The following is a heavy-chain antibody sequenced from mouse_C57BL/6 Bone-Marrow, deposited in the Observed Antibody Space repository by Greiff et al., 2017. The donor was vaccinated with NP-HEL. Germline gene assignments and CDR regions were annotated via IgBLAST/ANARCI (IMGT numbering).Heavy chain of an antibody. CDR3: TAGNWYFDF. V-gene: IGHV6-3*01. J-gene: IGHJ1*03. CDR1: GFTFSNYW. CDR2: IRLKSDNYAT. Sequence: EVKVEESGGGLVQPGGSMKLSCVASGFTFSNYWMNWVRQSPEKGLEWVAQIRLKSDNYATHYAESVKGRFTISRDDSKSSVYLQMNNLRAEDTGIYYCTAGNWYFDFWGTGTTVTVSS.